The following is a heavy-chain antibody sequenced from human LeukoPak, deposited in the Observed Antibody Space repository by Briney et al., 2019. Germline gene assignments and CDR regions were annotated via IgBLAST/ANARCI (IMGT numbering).Heavy chain of an antibody. CDR1: GGSISSSNW. CDR2: IYHSGST. CDR3: ASCITMVRGVMPNGMDV. D-gene: IGHD3-10*01. V-gene: IGHV4-4*02. Sequence: SETLSLTCAVSGGSISSSNWWSWVRQPPGKGLEWIGEIYHSGSTNYNPSLKSRVTISVDKSKNQFSLKLSSVTAADTAVYYCASCITMVRGVMPNGMDVWGQGTRSPSP. J-gene: IGHJ6*02.